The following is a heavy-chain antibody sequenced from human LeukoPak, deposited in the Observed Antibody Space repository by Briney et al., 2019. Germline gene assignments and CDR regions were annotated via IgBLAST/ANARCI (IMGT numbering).Heavy chain of an antibody. CDR1: GGTFSSYA. V-gene: IGHV1-69*04. Sequence: ASVKVSGKASGGTFSSYAISWVRQAPGQGLEWMGRIIPIFGIANYAQKFQGRVTITADKSTSTAYMELSSLRSEDTAVYYCARDEGRGWCGGDCYETFDYWGQGTLVTVSS. CDR2: IIPIFGIA. J-gene: IGHJ4*02. D-gene: IGHD2-21*02. CDR3: ARDEGRGWCGGDCYETFDY.